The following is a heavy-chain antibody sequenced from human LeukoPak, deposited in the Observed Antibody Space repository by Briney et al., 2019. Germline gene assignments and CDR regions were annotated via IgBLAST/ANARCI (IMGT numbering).Heavy chain of an antibody. D-gene: IGHD3-22*01. V-gene: IGHV4-4*07. CDR2: IHTSGST. Sequence: SETLSLTCTVSGGSISSFYWTWIRQPAGKGLEWIGRIHTSGSTTYNPSLKSRVTMSVDTSKNQFSLKLSSVTAADTAVYYCARYYDSSGYLIDYWGQGTLVTVSS. CDR1: GGSISSFY. CDR3: ARYYDSSGYLIDY. J-gene: IGHJ4*02.